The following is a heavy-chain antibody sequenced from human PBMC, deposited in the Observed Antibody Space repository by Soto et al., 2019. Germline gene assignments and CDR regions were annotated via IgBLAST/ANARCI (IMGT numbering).Heavy chain of an antibody. CDR1: GGSISSSSYY. V-gene: IGHV4-39*01. J-gene: IGHJ5*02. D-gene: IGHD3-22*01. CDR2: IYYSGST. CDR3: ARHIYDSSVYNLFDP. Sequence: QLQLQESGPGLVKPSETLSLTCTVSGGSISSSSYYWGWIRQPPGKGLEWIGSIYYSGSTYYNPSLKSRVSISVDTYKTQFSLKLLSVTAADTAVYCCARHIYDSSVYNLFDPWGQGTLVTVSS.